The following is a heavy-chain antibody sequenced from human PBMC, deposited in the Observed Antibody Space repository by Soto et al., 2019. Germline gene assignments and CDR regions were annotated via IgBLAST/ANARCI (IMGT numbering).Heavy chain of an antibody. V-gene: IGHV4-34*01. CDR3: ARGRAHTNWFDP. CDR2: INHSGST. Sequence: PSETLSLTCAVYGGSFSGYYWSWIRQPPGKGLEWIGEINHSGSTNYNPSLKSRVTISVDTSKNQFSLKLSSVTAADTAVYYCARGRAHTNWFDPWGQGTLVTVSS. J-gene: IGHJ5*02. CDR1: GGSFSGYY.